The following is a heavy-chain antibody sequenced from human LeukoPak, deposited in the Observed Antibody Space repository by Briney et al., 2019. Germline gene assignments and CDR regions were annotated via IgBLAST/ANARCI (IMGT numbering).Heavy chain of an antibody. CDR1: GGSISGDY. J-gene: IGHJ4*02. V-gene: IGHV4-59*01. CDR3: ARAKRKRTDIVVVQVAYYFDY. D-gene: IGHD2-2*01. Sequence: SETLSLTCTLSGGSISGDYWSWIRQPPGKGLEWIGYIYYSGSTNYNPSLKSRVTISVDTSKNQFSLKLSSVTAADTAVYYCARAKRKRTDIVVVQVAYYFDYWGQGTLVTVSS. CDR2: IYYSGST.